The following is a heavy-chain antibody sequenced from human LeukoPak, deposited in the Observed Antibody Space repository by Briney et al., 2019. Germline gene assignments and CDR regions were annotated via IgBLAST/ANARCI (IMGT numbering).Heavy chain of an antibody. CDR3: AREQILGYCSGGSCYGSPGGVDY. J-gene: IGHJ4*02. CDR1: GYTFTGYY. V-gene: IGHV1-2*02. D-gene: IGHD2-15*01. Sequence: ASVKVSCKASGYTFTGYYMHWVRQAPGQGLEWTGWINPNSGGTNYAQKFQGRVTMTRDTSISTAYMELSRLRSDDTAVYYCAREQILGYCSGGSCYGSPGGVDYWGQGTLVTVSS. CDR2: INPNSGGT.